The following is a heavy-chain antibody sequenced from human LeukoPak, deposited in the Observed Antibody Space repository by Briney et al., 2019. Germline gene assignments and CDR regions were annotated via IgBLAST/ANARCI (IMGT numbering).Heavy chain of an antibody. V-gene: IGHV1-18*01. CDR2: VRNSDGNT. J-gene: IGHJ5*02. D-gene: IGHD3-3*01. CDR1: GHTFNTYA. CDR3: ARAPVRRLTIFGIITVGALGWFDP. Sequence: GASVKVSCKASGHTFNTYAITWVRQAPGQGLEWMGMVRNSDGNTNSAHNFQGRLSLTADTSTTTAFMELRSLRSDDTAIYYCARAPVRRLTIFGIITVGALGWFDPWGQGTLVTVSS.